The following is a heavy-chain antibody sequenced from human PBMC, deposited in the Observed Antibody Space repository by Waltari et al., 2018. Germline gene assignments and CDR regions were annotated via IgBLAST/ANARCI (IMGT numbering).Heavy chain of an antibody. V-gene: IGHV1-46*01. D-gene: IGHD6-13*01. CDR2: IDPSGGST. CDR3: ARDYLGIGAAGTFDY. J-gene: IGHJ4*02. CDR1: GYTFTSYY. Sequence: QVQLVQSGAEVKKPGASVKVSCKASGYTFTSYYIHWVRQAPGQGLEWMGIIDPSGGSTSYAQKFQGRITMTRDTSTSTVYMELSSLRSEDTAVYYCARDYLGIGAAGTFDYWGQGTLVTVSS.